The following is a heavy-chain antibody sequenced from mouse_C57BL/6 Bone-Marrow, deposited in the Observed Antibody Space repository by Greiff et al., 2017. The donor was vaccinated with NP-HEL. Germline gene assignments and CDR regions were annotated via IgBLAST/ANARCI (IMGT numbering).Heavy chain of an antibody. J-gene: IGHJ3*01. Sequence: EVKLVESGGDLVKPGGSLKLSCAASGFTFSSYGMSWVRQTPDKRLEWVATISSGGSYTYYLDSVKGRFTISRDNAKNTLYLQMSSLKSEDTAMYYCARRYFAYWGQGTLVTVSA. CDR2: ISSGGSYT. CDR3: ARRYFAY. V-gene: IGHV5-6*02. CDR1: GFTFSSYG.